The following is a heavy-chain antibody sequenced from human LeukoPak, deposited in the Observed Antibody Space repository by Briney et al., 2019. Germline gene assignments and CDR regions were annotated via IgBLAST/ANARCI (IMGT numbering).Heavy chain of an antibody. Sequence: GGSLRLFCAPSGFTFRNYVMLWVRQAPGKGLEWVATIWFDGTNKYYADSVKGRFTISRDDPKNTLYLQMNSLRDEDTAVYYCARAGTYKFEYWGQGTLVTVSS. CDR3: ARAGTYKFEY. V-gene: IGHV3-33*01. CDR2: IWFDGTNK. J-gene: IGHJ4*02. CDR1: GFTFRNYV. D-gene: IGHD3-10*01.